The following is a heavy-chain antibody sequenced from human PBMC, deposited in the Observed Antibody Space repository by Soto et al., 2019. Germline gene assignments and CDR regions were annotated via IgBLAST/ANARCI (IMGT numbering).Heavy chain of an antibody. Sequence: QVQLVQSGAEVKKPGSSVKVSCKASGGTFSSYAISWVRQAPGQGLEWMGGIIPIFGTANYGQKFKGRVTITADESTSTAYMELSSLRSEDTTLYYWAGQVGMTTVIWGQGTLVTVSS. D-gene: IGHD4-17*01. J-gene: IGHJ4*02. CDR1: GGTFSSYA. CDR3: AGQVGMTTVI. V-gene: IGHV1-69*12. CDR2: IIPIFGTA.